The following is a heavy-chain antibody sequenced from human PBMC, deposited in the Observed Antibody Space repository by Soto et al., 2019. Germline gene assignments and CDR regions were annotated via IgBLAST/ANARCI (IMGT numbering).Heavy chain of an antibody. V-gene: IGHV2-5*02. Sequence: SGPTLVNHTQTLTLTCTFSGFSLSTSGVGVGWIRQPPGKALEWLALIYWDDDKRYSPSLRSGLTISKDTSKNQVVLTMTNMDPVDTATYYCIQSRCGGDCLQSYASHYYYGMDVWGQGTTVTVSS. J-gene: IGHJ6*02. CDR2: IYWDDDK. CDR3: IQSRCGGDCLQSYASHYYYGMDV. D-gene: IGHD2-21*02. CDR1: GFSLSTSGVG.